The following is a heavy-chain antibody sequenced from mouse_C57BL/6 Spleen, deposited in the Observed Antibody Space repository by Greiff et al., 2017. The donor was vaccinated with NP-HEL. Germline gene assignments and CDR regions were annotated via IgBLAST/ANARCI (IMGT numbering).Heavy chain of an antibody. Sequence: QVQLQQPGAELVKPGASVKLSCKASGYTFTSYWMQWVKQRPGQGLEWIGEIDPSDSYTNYNQKFKGKATLTVDTSSSTAYRQLSSLTSEDSAVYYCARGDFRLYYGRSYDYWGQGTTLTVSS. CDR2: IDPSDSYT. CDR3: ARGDFRLYYGRSYDY. D-gene: IGHD1-1*01. CDR1: GYTFTSYW. V-gene: IGHV1-50*01. J-gene: IGHJ2*01.